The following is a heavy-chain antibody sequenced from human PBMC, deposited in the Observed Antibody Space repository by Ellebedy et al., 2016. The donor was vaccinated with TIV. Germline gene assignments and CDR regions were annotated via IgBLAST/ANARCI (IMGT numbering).Heavy chain of an antibody. CDR2: TYYRSKWYY. CDR1: GDSVSSNSVT. D-gene: IGHD6-19*01. Sequence: SETLSLTCAISGDSVSSNSVTWNWIRQSPSRGLEWLGRTYYRSKWYYDYAVSVKSRITINPDTSKNQFSLQLNSVTPEDTAVYYCARGDQWLVIWGQGTLVTVSS. CDR3: ARGDQWLVI. J-gene: IGHJ4*02. V-gene: IGHV6-1*01.